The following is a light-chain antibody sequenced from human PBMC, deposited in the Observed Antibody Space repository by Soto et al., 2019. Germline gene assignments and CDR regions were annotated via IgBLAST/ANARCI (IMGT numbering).Light chain of an antibody. J-gene: IGLJ1*01. CDR2: EVS. CDR3: SPYTTSRAYV. CDR1: SSDVGAYNY. V-gene: IGLV2-14*01. Sequence: QSALAQPASVSGSPGQSITISCTGTSSDVGAYNYVSWYQQQSGKAPKLMIHEVSNRPSGVSNRFSGSKSGNTASLTISGLQAEDEADYYCSPYTTSRAYVFGTGTKVTVL.